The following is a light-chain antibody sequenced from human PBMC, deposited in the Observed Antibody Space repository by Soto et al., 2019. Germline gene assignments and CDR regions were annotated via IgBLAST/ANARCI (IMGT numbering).Light chain of an antibody. CDR1: HDISKN. J-gene: IGKJ4*01. CDR3: QHYHNLPLT. V-gene: IGKV1-33*01. CDR2: DAS. Sequence: DIQMTQSPSSLSASVGDRVTITCQASHDISKNLNWYQQKPGKAPKLLIYDASNLESGVPSRFSGSGSGTHFTFTISSLQPEDIATYFCQHYHNLPLTFGGGTKVEIK.